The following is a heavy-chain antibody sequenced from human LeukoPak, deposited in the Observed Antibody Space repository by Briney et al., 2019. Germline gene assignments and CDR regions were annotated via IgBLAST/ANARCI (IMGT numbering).Heavy chain of an antibody. Sequence: ASVKVSCKASGGTFSSYAISWVRQAPGQGLEWMGGIIPIFGTANYAQKFQGRVTITADESTSTAYMELNSLRAEGTAVYYCAKDLQSGSFFVNAFDIWGQGTMVTVSS. CDR1: GGTFSSYA. CDR3: AKDLQSGSFFVNAFDI. V-gene: IGHV1-69*13. J-gene: IGHJ3*02. D-gene: IGHD1-26*01. CDR2: IIPIFGTA.